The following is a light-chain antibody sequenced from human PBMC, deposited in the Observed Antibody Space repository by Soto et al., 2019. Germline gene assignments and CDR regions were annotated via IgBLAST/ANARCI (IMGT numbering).Light chain of an antibody. J-gene: IGKJ5*01. CDR1: QSISSY. Sequence: DVEVSESHSSLSAPVGEGVTITCRASQSISSYLNWYQQKPGKAPKLLIYAASSLQSGVPSRFSGSGSGTDFTLTISSLQPEDFATYYCQQLNTYPITFGQGTRLEI. CDR3: QQLNTYPIT. CDR2: AAS. V-gene: IGKV1-39*01.